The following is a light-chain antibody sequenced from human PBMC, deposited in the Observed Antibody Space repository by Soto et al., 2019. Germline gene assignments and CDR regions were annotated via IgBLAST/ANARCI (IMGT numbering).Light chain of an antibody. CDR3: QQYDNWPWT. CDR1: QSVSSN. Sequence: EIVLTQSPSTLSLSPGQRATLSCRASQSVSSNLAWYQQKPGQAPRLLIYGASTRATGTPDRFSASGSGTEFTLTISSLQSEDFAVYYCQQYDNWPWTFGQGTKVDIK. V-gene: IGKV3-15*01. CDR2: GAS. J-gene: IGKJ1*01.